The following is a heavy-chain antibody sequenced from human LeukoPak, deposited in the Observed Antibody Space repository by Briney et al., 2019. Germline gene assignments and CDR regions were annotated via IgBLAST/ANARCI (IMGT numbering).Heavy chain of an antibody. CDR1: GGTFSSYA. D-gene: IGHD3-10*01. V-gene: IGHV1-69*04. CDR2: IIPILGIA. J-gene: IGHJ6*02. Sequence: SVKVSCKASGGTFSSYAISWVRQAPGQGPEWMGRIIPILGIANYAQKFQGRVTITADKSTSTAYMELSSLRSEDTAVYYCARADSGSYYYYYGMDVWGQGTTVTVSS. CDR3: ARADSGSYYYYYGMDV.